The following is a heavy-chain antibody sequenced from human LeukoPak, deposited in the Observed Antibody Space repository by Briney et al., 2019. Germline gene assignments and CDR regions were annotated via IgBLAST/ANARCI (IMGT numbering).Heavy chain of an antibody. V-gene: IGHV3-21*01. CDR3: ARDLVAKSDGSGSP. CDR2: ISSSSSYI. Sequence: GGSLRLSCAASGFTFSSYSMNWVRQAPGKGLEWVSSISSSSSYIYYADSMKGRFTISRDNAKNSLYLQMNSLRAEDTAVYYCARDLVAKSDGSGSPWGQGTLVTVSS. D-gene: IGHD3-10*01. J-gene: IGHJ4*02. CDR1: GFTFSSYS.